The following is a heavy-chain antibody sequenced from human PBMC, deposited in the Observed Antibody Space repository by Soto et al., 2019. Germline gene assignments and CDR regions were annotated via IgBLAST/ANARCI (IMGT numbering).Heavy chain of an antibody. CDR3: ASDLVGASDSYGLDV. D-gene: IGHD1-26*01. CDR2: IWHDGNNK. Sequence: PGGSLRLSCAASGFTFSNYGMHWVRQAPGKGLEWVAIIWHDGNNKYYADSVRGRFIIPRDNSKNGLYLQMNSLRAEDTAVYYCASDLVGASDSYGLDVWGQGTPVTVSS. V-gene: IGHV3-33*01. CDR1: GFTFSNYG. J-gene: IGHJ6*02.